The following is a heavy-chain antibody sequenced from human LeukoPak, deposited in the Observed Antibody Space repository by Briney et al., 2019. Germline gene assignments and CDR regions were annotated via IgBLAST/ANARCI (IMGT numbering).Heavy chain of an antibody. V-gene: IGHV3-74*01. CDR1: GFTFSSYG. CDR3: ARDAGWGRLDS. CDR2: LASDETNK. Sequence: GGSLRLSCAASGFTFSSYGMHWVRQAPGKGLMWVSRLASDETNKIYADSVKGRFTISRDNAKNTLYIQMNSLRVEDTGIYYCARDAGWGRLDSWGQGALVTVSS. J-gene: IGHJ4*02. D-gene: IGHD3-16*01.